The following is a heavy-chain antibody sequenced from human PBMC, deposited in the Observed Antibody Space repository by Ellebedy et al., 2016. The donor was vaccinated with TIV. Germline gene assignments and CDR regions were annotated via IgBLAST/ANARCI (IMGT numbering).Heavy chain of an antibody. CDR1: GFTFSSIG. D-gene: IGHD3-10*01. J-gene: IGHJ4*02. V-gene: IGHV3-30*03. CDR2: ISYDASST. Sequence: GESLKISXAASGFTFSSIGMQWVRQAPGKGLEWVAVISYDASSTFHADSVKGRFTISRDNSKNTLYLQMNSLRAEDTAVYYCARDAPTMVRGEIDYWGQGTLVTVSS. CDR3: ARDAPTMVRGEIDY.